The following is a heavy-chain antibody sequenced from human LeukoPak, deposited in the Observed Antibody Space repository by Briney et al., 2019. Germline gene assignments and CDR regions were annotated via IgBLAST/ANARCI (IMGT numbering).Heavy chain of an antibody. V-gene: IGHV4-34*01. D-gene: IGHD1-7*01. CDR1: GGSFSGFY. J-gene: IGHJ2*01. CDR3: ARYLNWNYRTNRYFDL. Sequence: SETLSLTCAVYGGSFSGFYWSWIRQPPGKGLEWIGEINHSGSTNYNPSLKSRVTISVDTSKNQFSLKVSSVTAADTAVYHCARYLNWNYRTNRYFDLWGRGTLVTVSS. CDR2: INHSGST.